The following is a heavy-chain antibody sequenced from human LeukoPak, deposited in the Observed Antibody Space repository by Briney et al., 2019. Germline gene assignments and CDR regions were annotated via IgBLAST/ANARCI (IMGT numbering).Heavy chain of an antibody. D-gene: IGHD6-19*01. CDR2: ISGSGGST. Sequence: GGSLRLSCAASGFTFSSYAMSWVRQAPRKGLEWVSAISGSGGSTYYADSVKGRFTVSRDNSKNTLYLQMNSLRAEDTAVYYCAKDQYSSGCFDYWGQGTLVTVSS. CDR3: AKDQYSSGCFDY. CDR1: GFTFSSYA. J-gene: IGHJ4*02. V-gene: IGHV3-23*01.